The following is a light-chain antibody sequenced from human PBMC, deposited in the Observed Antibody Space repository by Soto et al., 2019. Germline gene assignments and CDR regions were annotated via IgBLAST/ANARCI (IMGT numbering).Light chain of an antibody. J-gene: IGLJ3*02. CDR3: QAYDYILTASV. CDR1: SSNIGSNT. V-gene: IGLV1-44*01. Sequence: QSAMTQSPSASGTPGQRVTISCSGSSSNIGSNTVNWYQQLPGTAPKLLIYSNDQRPSGVPDRFSASKSGTSASLAISGLQSEDEADYYCQAYDYILTASVFGGGTKLTVL. CDR2: SND.